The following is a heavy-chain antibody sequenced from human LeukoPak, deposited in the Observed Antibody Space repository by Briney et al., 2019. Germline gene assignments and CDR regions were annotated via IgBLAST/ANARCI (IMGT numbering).Heavy chain of an antibody. CDR1: GFTFSSYA. CDR2: ISGSGGST. CDR3: AREANYYDSSGLTTPSFDY. V-gene: IGHV3-23*01. D-gene: IGHD3-22*01. J-gene: IGHJ4*02. Sequence: GGSLRLSCAASGFTFSSYAMSWVRQAPGKGLEWVSAISGSGGSTYYADSVKGRFTISRDNSKNTLCLQMNSLRAEDTAVYYCAREANYYDSSGLTTPSFDYWGQGTLVTVSS.